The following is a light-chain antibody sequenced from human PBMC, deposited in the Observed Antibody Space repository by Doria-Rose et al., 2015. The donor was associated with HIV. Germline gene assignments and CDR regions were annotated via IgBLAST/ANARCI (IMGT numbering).Light chain of an antibody. Sequence: SASIVDRVTITCRASQTVSTYLNWFQQEPGKAPKLLIYAASRLQSGVPSRFSGSGSGTDFTLTISGLQPGDFAAYYCQQTYSSPPWTFGQGTQVEMK. J-gene: IGKJ1*01. CDR1: QTVSTY. CDR3: QQTYSSPPWT. V-gene: IGKV1-39*01. CDR2: AAS.